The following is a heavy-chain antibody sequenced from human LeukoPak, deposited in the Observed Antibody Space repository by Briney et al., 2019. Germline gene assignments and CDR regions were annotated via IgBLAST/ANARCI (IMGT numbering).Heavy chain of an antibody. CDR1: GFTFSSYA. CDR3: AKLGFYGSGGRNWFDP. Sequence: GGSLRLSCAASGFTFSSYAMSWVCQAPGKGLEWVSAISGSGGSTYYADSVKGRFTISRDNSKNTLYLQMNSLRAEDTAVYYCAKLGFYGSGGRNWFDPWGQGTLVTVSS. J-gene: IGHJ5*02. CDR2: ISGSGGST. D-gene: IGHD3-10*01. V-gene: IGHV3-23*01.